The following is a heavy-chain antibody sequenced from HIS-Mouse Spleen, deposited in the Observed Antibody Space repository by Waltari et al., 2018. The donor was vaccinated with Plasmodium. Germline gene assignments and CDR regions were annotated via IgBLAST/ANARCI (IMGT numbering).Heavy chain of an antibody. V-gene: IGHV3-30-3*01. J-gene: IGHJ4*02. D-gene: IGHD3-10*01. CDR1: GFTFSRYA. CDR2: ISYDGSNK. Sequence: QVELVESGGGVVQPGRSLRLSCAASGFTFSRYAMPWARQAPGKGLEWVAVISYDGSNKYYADSVKGRFTISRDNSKNTLYLQMNSLRAEDTAVYYCAREAGSGGLYYFDYWGQGTLVTVSS. CDR3: AREAGSGGLYYFDY.